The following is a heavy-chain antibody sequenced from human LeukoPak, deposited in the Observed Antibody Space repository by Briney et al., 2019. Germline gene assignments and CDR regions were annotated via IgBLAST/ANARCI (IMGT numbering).Heavy chain of an antibody. Sequence: SETLSLTCTVSGGSISSYYWSWIRQPPGKGLEWIGYIYYSGSTSYNPSLKSRVTISVDTSKNQFSLKLSSVTAADTAVYYCARGRSSSWNFDYWGQGTLVTVSS. CDR3: ARGRSSSWNFDY. J-gene: IGHJ4*02. D-gene: IGHD6-13*01. CDR2: IYYSGST. CDR1: GGSISSYY. V-gene: IGHV4-59*12.